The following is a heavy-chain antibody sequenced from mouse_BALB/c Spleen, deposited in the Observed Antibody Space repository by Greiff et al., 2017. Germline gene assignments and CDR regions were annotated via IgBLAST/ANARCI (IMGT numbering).Heavy chain of an antibody. D-gene: IGHD2-10*01. CDR2: ISSGSSTI. CDR3: ARKGSFLPYFDY. J-gene: IGHJ2*01. Sequence: EVMLVESGGGLVQPGGSRKLSCAASGFTFSSFGMHWVRQAPEKGLEWVAYISSGSSTIYYADTVKGRFTISRDNPKNTLFLQMTSLRSEDTAMYYCARKGSFLPYFDYWGQGTTLTVSS. V-gene: IGHV5-17*02. CDR1: GFTFSSFG.